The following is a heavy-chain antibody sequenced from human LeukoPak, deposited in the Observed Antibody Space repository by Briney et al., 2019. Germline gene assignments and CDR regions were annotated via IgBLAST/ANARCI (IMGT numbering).Heavy chain of an antibody. D-gene: IGHD6-13*01. J-gene: IGHJ4*02. Sequence: SQTLSLTCAISGDSVSSDSVIWNWIRQSPSRGLEWLGRTYYRSKWYNDYEISVKSRITINPDTSKNQFSLQLNSVTPEDTAVYYCTRATAGEGGFDYWGQGTLVTVSS. CDR1: GDSVSSDSVI. CDR3: TRATAGEGGFDY. CDR2: TYYRSKWYN. V-gene: IGHV6-1*01.